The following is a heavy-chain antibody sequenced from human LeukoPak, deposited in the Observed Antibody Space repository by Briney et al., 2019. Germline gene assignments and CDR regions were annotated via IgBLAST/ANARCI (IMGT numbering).Heavy chain of an antibody. Sequence: RASVKVSCKVSGYTLTELSMHWVRQAPGKGLEWMGGFDPEDGETIYAQKFQGRVTMTEDTSTDTAYMELSSLRSEDTAVYYCATAEGGSYSRGYYYYGMDVWGQGTTVTVSS. J-gene: IGHJ6*02. D-gene: IGHD1-26*01. CDR3: ATAEGGSYSRGYYYYGMDV. CDR1: GYTLTELS. CDR2: FDPEDGET. V-gene: IGHV1-24*01.